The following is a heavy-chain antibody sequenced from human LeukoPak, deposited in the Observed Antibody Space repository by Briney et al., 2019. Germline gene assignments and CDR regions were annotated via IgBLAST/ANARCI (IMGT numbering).Heavy chain of an antibody. V-gene: IGHV3-7*01. D-gene: IGHD2-15*01. J-gene: IGHJ4*02. CDR3: YSATPDY. CDR1: GFSISGYW. CDR2: IKQDGSEK. Sequence: GGSLRLSCVASGFSISGYWMSWVRQAPGQGLEWVANIKQDGSEKNYVGSVKGRFTISRDNAKNSLYLEMDSLRAEDTAVYYCYSATPDYWGQGTLVTVSS.